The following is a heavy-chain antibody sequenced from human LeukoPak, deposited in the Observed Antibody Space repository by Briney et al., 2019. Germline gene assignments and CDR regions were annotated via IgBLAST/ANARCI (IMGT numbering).Heavy chain of an antibody. CDR2: IYYSVRT. CDR3: ARRSGDSSGYYYVFWFDP. D-gene: IGHD3-22*01. CDR1: GGSISSSSYY. Sequence: SETLSLTCTVSGGSISSSSYYWGWIRQPPGKGLEWIGSIYYSVRTYYNPSLKSPVTISVDTSKNQFSLKLSSVTAADTAVYYCARRSGDSSGYYYVFWFDPWGQGTLVTVSS. V-gene: IGHV4-39*01. J-gene: IGHJ5*02.